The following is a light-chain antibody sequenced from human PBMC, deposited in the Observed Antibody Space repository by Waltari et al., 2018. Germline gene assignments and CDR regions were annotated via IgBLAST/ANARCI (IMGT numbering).Light chain of an antibody. CDR3: AAWDDSLNGVV. CDR2: NNN. Sequence: QSVLTQSPSASGTSGQRVTISCSGSSSNIGRDIVNWYRHLPGTAPKLLIYNNNRRPSGVPARFSGSKSGTSASLASRWLQSEDEADYYCAAWDDSLNGVVFGGGTKLSVL. CDR1: SSNIGRDI. V-gene: IGLV1-44*01. J-gene: IGLJ2*01.